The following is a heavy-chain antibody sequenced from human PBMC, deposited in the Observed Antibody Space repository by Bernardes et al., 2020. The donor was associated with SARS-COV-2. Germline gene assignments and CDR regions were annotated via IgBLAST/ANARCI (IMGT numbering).Heavy chain of an antibody. Sequence: VGSLRLSCAASGFTVSVYWMHWVRQAPGKGLVWVARVNSDGSRITYADSVKGRFTISRDNAKNTLYLQMNSLRAEDTAVYYCAREEGYVLGLSYHYYGMDVWGQGTTVTVSS. D-gene: IGHD5-12*01. CDR1: GFTVSVYW. CDR3: AREEGYVLGLSYHYYGMDV. J-gene: IGHJ6*02. V-gene: IGHV3-74*03. CDR2: VNSDGSRI.